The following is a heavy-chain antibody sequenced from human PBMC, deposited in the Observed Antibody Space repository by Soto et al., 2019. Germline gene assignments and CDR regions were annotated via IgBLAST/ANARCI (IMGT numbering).Heavy chain of an antibody. CDR3: ARQQAMDY. Sequence: QVQLVQSGAEVKKPGASVKVSCKASGYTFVNYEINWVRQATGQGLEWLGWMNPHSGDTFYAQNFQGRVTMTRNTSITTAYMELNSLKSEDTAVYYSARQQAMDYWGQGTLVTVSS. CDR2: MNPHSGDT. CDR1: GYTFVNYE. J-gene: IGHJ4*02. V-gene: IGHV1-8*01.